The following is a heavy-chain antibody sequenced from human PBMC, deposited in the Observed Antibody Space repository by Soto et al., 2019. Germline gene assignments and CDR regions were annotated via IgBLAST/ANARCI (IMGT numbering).Heavy chain of an antibody. V-gene: IGHV3-23*01. D-gene: IGHD1-26*01. Sequence: EVQLLESGGGLVQPGGSLRLSCAASGFTFSSYVMRWVRQAPVKGLEWVSAISGSGGSTYYADSVKGRFTISGDNSKNTLYLQMNSLRAEDTAVYYCARRGSGSYYDYWGQGTLVTVSS. CDR3: ARRGSGSYYDY. CDR1: GFTFSSYV. J-gene: IGHJ4*02. CDR2: ISGSGGST.